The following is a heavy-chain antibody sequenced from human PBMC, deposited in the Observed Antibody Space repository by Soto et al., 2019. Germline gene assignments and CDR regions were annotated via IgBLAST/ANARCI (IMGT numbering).Heavy chain of an antibody. J-gene: IGHJ4*02. V-gene: IGHV3-11*06. CDR2: IGGPTNYT. Sequence: QVQLVESGGGLVKPGGSLRLSCAASGFTFSDYYMSWIRQAPGKGLEWISYIGGPTNYTNFADSVRGRFTISRDNAKNSLFLHMNNLRVEDTAVYYCARLVTTAGVPDYWGQGTLVTVSS. D-gene: IGHD3-9*01. CDR3: ARLVTTAGVPDY. CDR1: GFTFSDYY.